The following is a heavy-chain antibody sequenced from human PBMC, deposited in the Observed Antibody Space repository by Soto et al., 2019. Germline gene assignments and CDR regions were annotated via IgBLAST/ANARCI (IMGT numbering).Heavy chain of an antibody. J-gene: IGHJ6*02. CDR3: ARERTGTTSMDV. V-gene: IGHV1-8*01. D-gene: IGHD1-1*01. CDR2: MNPNSGNT. Sequence: QVQLVQSGAEVKKPGASVKVSCKASGYTFTSYDINWVRQATGQGVEWMGWMNPNSGNTVYAQKFQGRVTMTRNTSISTAYMELSSLRSEDTAVYYCARERTGTTSMDVWGQGTTVTVSS. CDR1: GYTFTSYD.